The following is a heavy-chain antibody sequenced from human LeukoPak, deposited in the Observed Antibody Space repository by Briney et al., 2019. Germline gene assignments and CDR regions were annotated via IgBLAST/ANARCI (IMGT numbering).Heavy chain of an antibody. CDR3: AIRYCSGGSCYSMIGMDV. D-gene: IGHD2-15*01. CDR2: IYPGDSDT. CDR1: GYSFTSYW. Sequence: GESLKISCKGSGYSFTSYWIGWVRQMPGKGLEWMGIIYPGDSDTRYSPSFQGQVTISADKSISTAYLQWSSLKASDTAMYYCAIRYCSGGSCYSMIGMDVWGQGTTVTVSS. V-gene: IGHV5-51*01. J-gene: IGHJ6*02.